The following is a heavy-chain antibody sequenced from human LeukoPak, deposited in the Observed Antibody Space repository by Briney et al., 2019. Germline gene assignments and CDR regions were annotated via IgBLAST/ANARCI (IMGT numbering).Heavy chain of an antibody. Sequence: PGGSLRLSCAASGFTFSSYAMHWVRQAPGKGLECVAVISYDGSNEYYADSVKGRFTISRDNSKNTLYLQMNSLRPEDTAVYYCAKDRPPWIYSTSQTVYDCFDPWGQGTLVTVSS. D-gene: IGHD6-6*01. CDR3: AKDRPPWIYSTSQTVYDCFDP. J-gene: IGHJ5*02. V-gene: IGHV3-30-3*01. CDR2: ISYDGSNE. CDR1: GFTFSSYA.